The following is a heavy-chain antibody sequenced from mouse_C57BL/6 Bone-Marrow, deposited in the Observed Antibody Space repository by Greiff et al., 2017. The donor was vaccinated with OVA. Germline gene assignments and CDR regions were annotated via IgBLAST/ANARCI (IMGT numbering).Heavy chain of an antibody. J-gene: IGHJ4*01. CDR3: ARQRYYAMDY. V-gene: IGHV5-12*01. CDR2: ISNGGGST. CDR1: GFTFSDYY. Sequence: EVKVVESGGGLAQPGGSLKLSCAASGFTFSDYYMYWVRQTPEKRLEWVAYISNGGGSTYYPDTVKGRFTISRDNAKNTLYLQMSRLKSEDTAMYYCARQRYYAMDYWGQGTSVTVAS.